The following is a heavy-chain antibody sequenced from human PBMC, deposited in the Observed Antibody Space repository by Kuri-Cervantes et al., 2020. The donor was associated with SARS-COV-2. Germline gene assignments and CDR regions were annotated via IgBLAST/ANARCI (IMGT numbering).Heavy chain of an antibody. CDR3: TRDLGLLTTYAPARKMDV. V-gene: IGHV4-34*01. D-gene: IGHD4-11*01. Sequence: SETLSLTCAVYGGSISDYYWVWIRQPPGKGLEWIGEINHSGSTNYNPSLKSRVTISVDKPKNQFSLNLRSVTAADTAVYYCTRDLGLLTTYAPARKMDVWGQGTTVTVSS. J-gene: IGHJ6*02. CDR2: INHSGST. CDR1: GGSISDYY.